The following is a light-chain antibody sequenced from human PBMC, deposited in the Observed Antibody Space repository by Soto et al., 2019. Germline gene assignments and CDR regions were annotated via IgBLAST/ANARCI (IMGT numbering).Light chain of an antibody. CDR3: QQYSNWPT. J-gene: IGKJ5*01. V-gene: IGKV3-15*01. CDR1: QNIDSD. Sequence: EIVLTQSPATLSLSPGERATLSCRASQNIDSDLAWYQQRPGQPPRLLIYDASTRATGIAARFSGSGSGREFTLTISSLQSEDSALYYCQQYSNWPTFGQGTRLEIK. CDR2: DAS.